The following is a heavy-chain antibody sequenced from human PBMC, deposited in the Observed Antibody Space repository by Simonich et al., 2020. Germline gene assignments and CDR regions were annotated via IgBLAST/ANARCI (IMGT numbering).Heavy chain of an antibody. CDR3: ARHAGFAFDI. CDR1: VGSIISSYYY. Sequence: QLQLQESVPGLVKPSETLSLTCTVSVGSIISSYYYWGWIRQPPVKGLAWIGSIYYSGRTYYNPSLKSRVTRSVDTSKTQFSLKLSSVTAADTAVYYCARHAGFAFDIWGQGTMVTVSS. CDR2: IYYSGRT. V-gene: IGHV4-39*01. D-gene: IGHD6-13*01. J-gene: IGHJ3*02.